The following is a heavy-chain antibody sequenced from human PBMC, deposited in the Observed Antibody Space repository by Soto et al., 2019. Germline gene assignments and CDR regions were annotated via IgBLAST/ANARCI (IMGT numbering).Heavy chain of an antibody. CDR2: ISYDGDYQ. V-gene: IGHV3-30*18. CDR1: RFAFSSYG. D-gene: IGHD4-17*01. Sequence: QEQLVESGGGVVQPGRSLRLSCEASRFAFSSYGMHWVRQAPGKGLEWVAVISYDGDYQNYADSVKGRFTISRDNSKHTMYLQKRSLRGEDKALYYCAKGTPVTPWGYLDLWGRGTLVTVSS. J-gene: IGHJ2*01. CDR3: AKGTPVTPWGYLDL.